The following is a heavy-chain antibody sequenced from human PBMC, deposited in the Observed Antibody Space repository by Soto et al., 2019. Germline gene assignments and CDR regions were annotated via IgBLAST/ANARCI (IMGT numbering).Heavy chain of an antibody. CDR1: GYTFTNYG. V-gene: IGHV1-18*01. CDR2: ISAYNGNT. Sequence: QVQLVQSGAEVKKPGASVKVSCKASGYTFTNYGISWVRQAPGQGLEWMGWISAYNGNTNYAQKLQGRVTMTTDTSTSTAYMELRSLRSDDTPVYFCARDRTAFTYYDILTGYSFDYWGQGTLVTVSS. CDR3: ARDRTAFTYYDILTGYSFDY. D-gene: IGHD3-9*01. J-gene: IGHJ4*02.